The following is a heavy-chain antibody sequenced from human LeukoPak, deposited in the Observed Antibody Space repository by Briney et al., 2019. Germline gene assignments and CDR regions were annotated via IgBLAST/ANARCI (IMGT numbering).Heavy chain of an antibody. CDR1: GGSISSYY. V-gene: IGHV4-59*01. CDR3: ARADGDYDAFDI. J-gene: IGHJ3*02. D-gene: IGHD4-17*01. CDR2: IYYSGST. Sequence: SETLSLTCTVSGGSISSYYWSWIRQPPGKGLEWLGYIYYSGSTNYNPSLKSRVTISVDTSKNQFSLKLSSVTAADTAVYYCARADGDYDAFDIWGQGTMVTVSS.